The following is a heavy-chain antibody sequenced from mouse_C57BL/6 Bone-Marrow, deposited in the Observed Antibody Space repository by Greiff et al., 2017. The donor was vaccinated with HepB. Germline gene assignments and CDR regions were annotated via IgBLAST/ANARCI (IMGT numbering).Heavy chain of an antibody. D-gene: IGHD2-1*01. CDR3: VRTYGNYPMDY. CDR2: IRSKSNNYAT. CDR1: GFSFNTYA. V-gene: IGHV10-1*01. Sequence: EVQGVESGGGLVQPKGSLKLSCAASGFSFNTYAMNWVRQAPGKGLEWVARIRSKSNNYATYYADSVKDRFTISRDDSESMLYLQMNNLKTEDTAMYYCVRTYGNYPMDYWGQGTSVTVSS. J-gene: IGHJ4*01.